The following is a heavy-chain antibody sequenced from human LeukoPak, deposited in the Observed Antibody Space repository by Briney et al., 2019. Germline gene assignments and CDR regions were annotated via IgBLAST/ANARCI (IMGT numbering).Heavy chain of an antibody. J-gene: IGHJ5*02. Sequence: GGSLRLSCAASGFTFSSYAMHWVRQAPGKGLEWVAVISYDGSNKYYADSVEGRFTISRDNSKNTLYLQMNSLRAEDTAVYYCARDPGSSWSWGWFDPWGQGTLVTVSS. V-gene: IGHV3-30-3*01. CDR1: GFTFSSYA. CDR3: ARDPGSSWSWGWFDP. CDR2: ISYDGSNK. D-gene: IGHD6-13*01.